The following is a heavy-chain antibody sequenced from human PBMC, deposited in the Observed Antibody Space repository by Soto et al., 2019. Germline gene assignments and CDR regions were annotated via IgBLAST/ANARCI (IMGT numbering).Heavy chain of an antibody. CDR1: GFTFSTYA. V-gene: IGHV3-23*01. D-gene: IGHD5-12*01. CDR3: AKTQGFSGYDYIDY. CDR2: VSSGGGT. J-gene: IGHJ4*02. Sequence: GGSLRLSCAASGFTFSTYAMGWVRQAPGKGLEWVSVVSSGGGTHYADSVKGRFTVSRDNSKNTLYLQMNSLRAEDTAVYYCAKTQGFSGYDYIDYWGQGTLVTVSS.